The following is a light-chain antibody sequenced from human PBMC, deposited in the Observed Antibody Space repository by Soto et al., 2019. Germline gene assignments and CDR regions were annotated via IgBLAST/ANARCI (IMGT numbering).Light chain of an antibody. CDR1: NIGSKS. J-gene: IGLJ1*01. CDR3: QVWDSSSDHPYV. V-gene: IGLV3-21*04. CDR2: YDS. Sequence: SYELTQPPSVSVAPGKTARITCGGNNIGSKSVHWYQQKPGQAPVLVIYYDSDRPSGIPERFSGSNSGNTATLTISRVEAGDEADYYWQVWDSSSDHPYVFGTGTKVTV.